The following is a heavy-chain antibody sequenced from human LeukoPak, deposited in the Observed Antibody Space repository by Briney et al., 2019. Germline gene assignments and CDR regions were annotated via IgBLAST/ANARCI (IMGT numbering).Heavy chain of an antibody. CDR3: AILYYDSSGYHDY. V-gene: IGHV4-34*01. D-gene: IGHD3-22*01. J-gene: IGHJ4*02. CDR2: INHSGST. Sequence: SETLSLTCAVYGGSFSGYYWSWIRQPPGKGLEWIGEINHSGSTNYNPSLKSRATISVDTSKNQFSLKLSSVTAADTAVYYCAILYYDSSGYHDYRGQGTLVTVSS. CDR1: GGSFSGYY.